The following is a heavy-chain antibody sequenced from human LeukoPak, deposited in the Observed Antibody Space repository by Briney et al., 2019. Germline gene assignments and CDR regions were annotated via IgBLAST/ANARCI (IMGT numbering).Heavy chain of an antibody. D-gene: IGHD2-15*01. CDR1: GYTFTSYG. CDR2: IIAYNGNT. J-gene: IGHJ5*02. CDR3: ARDGVVVVAAEMGFDP. V-gene: IGHV1-18*01. Sequence: ASVKVACKASGYTFTSYGISWVRQAPGQGLEWMGWIIAYNGNTNYAQKLQGRVTMTTDPSTSTAYMELRSLRSDDTAVYYCARDGVVVVAAEMGFDPWGQGTLVTVSS.